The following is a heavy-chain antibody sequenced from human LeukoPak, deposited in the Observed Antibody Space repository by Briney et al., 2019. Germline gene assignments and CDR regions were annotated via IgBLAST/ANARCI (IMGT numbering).Heavy chain of an antibody. CDR3: ARAGPDTAFPPYFDY. V-gene: IGHV4-31*03. Sequence: SETLSLTCTVSGGSISSGGYYWSWIRQHPGKGLEWIGYIYYSGSTYYNPSLKSRVTISVDTSKNQFSLKLGSVTAADTAVYYCARAGPDTAFPPYFDYWGQGTLVTVSS. J-gene: IGHJ4*02. CDR1: GGSISSGGYY. CDR2: IYYSGST. D-gene: IGHD5-18*01.